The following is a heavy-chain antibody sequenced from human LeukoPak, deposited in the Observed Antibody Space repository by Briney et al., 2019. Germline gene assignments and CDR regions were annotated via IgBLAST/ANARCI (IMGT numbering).Heavy chain of an antibody. Sequence: SETLSLTCTVSGGSISSGSYYWSWIQQTAGKGLEWIGRIYTSGSTNYNPSLKSRVTISVDTSKNQFSLKLSSVTAADTAVYYCASEFEWDSSGYWNDAFDIWGQGTMVTVSS. D-gene: IGHD3-22*01. CDR2: IYTSGST. CDR3: ASEFEWDSSGYWNDAFDI. CDR1: GGSISSGSYY. J-gene: IGHJ3*02. V-gene: IGHV4-61*02.